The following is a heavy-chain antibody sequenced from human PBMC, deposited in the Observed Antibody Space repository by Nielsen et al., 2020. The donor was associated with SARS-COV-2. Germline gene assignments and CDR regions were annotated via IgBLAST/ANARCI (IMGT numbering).Heavy chain of an antibody. Sequence: GESLKISCQGSPYLFNNHWVAWVRQMPGKGLELMGMIYPADSDTRYSPSFQGQATISGDRSSIAYLQWASLKASDTAMYYCARRLEPYSPAAFDIWGQGTMVTVSS. J-gene: IGHJ3*02. D-gene: IGHD2-15*01. CDR3: ARRLEPYSPAAFDI. CDR2: IYPADSDT. CDR1: PYLFNNHW. V-gene: IGHV5-51*01.